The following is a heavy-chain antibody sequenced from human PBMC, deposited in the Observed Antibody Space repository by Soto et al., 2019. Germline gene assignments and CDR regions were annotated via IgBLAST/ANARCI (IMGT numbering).Heavy chain of an antibody. Sequence: ASVKVSCKASGYTFTSYAMHWVRQAPGQRLEWMGWINAGNGNTKYSQKFQGRVTITRDTSASTAYMELSSLRSEDTAVYYCARGWGSSSWYLGWFDPWGQGALVTVSS. J-gene: IGHJ5*02. CDR3: ARGWGSSSWYLGWFDP. CDR2: INAGNGNT. V-gene: IGHV1-3*01. CDR1: GYTFTSYA. D-gene: IGHD6-13*01.